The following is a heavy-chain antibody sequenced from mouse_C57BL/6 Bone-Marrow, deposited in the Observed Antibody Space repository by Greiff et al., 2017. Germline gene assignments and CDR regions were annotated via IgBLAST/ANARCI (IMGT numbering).Heavy chain of an antibody. CDR3: AIRSCDDY. Sequence: QVQLQQPGAELVKPGASVKLSCKASGYTFTSSWMQWVKQRPGPGLEWVGEIDPSDSYTNYKQNFTGKAILTVDTTSSTASIQLSSLTSEDAAVYYSAIRSCDDYCDQGTTLSVSS. CDR2: IDPSDSYT. V-gene: IGHV1-50*01. CDR1: GYTFTSSW. J-gene: IGHJ2*01. D-gene: IGHD2-13*01.